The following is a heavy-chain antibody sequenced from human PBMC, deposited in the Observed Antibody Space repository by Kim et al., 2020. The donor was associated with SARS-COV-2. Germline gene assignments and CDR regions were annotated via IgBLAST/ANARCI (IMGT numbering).Heavy chain of an antibody. V-gene: IGHV4-39*01. CDR3: VSVEMATILSDY. Sequence: SETLSLTCTVSGGSISSSSYYWGWIRQPPGKGLEWIGSIYYSGSTYYNPSLKSRVTISVDTSKNQFSLKLSSVTAADTAVYYCVSVEMATILSDYWGQGT. D-gene: IGHD5-12*01. CDR2: IYYSGST. J-gene: IGHJ4*02. CDR1: GGSISSSSYY.